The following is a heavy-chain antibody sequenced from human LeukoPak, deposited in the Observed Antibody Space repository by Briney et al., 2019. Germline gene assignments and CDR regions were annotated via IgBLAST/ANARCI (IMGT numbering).Heavy chain of an antibody. V-gene: IGHV3-23*01. J-gene: IGHJ4*02. Sequence: GGSLRLSCAASGFTFINYGIHWVRHTPGKGLEWVSGISSGGNTQYTDSVKGRFTVSRDNSKNTLHLQMDSLRAEDTAIYYCTKDRRQWVVPYFDSWGQGTVVTVSS. CDR2: ISSGGNT. CDR1: GFTFINYG. D-gene: IGHD6-19*01. CDR3: TKDRRQWVVPYFDS.